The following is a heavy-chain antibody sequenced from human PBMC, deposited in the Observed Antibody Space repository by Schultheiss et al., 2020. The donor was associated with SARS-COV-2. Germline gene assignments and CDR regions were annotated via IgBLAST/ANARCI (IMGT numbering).Heavy chain of an antibody. Sequence: SETLSLTCTVSGGSISSGGYYWSWIRQPPGKGLEWIGEINHSGSTNYNPSLKSRVTISVDTSKNQFSLKLSSVTAADTAVYYCARARYSSSSRLDYWGQGTLVTVSS. V-gene: IGHV4-39*07. D-gene: IGHD6-6*01. CDR3: ARARYSSSSRLDY. CDR2: INHSGST. CDR1: GGSISSGGYY. J-gene: IGHJ4*02.